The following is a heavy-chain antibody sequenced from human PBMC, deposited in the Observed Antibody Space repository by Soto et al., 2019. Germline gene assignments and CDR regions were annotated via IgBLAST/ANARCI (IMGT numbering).Heavy chain of an antibody. V-gene: IGHV4-31*02. D-gene: IGHD1-1*01. CDR3: ARASVRANAFDI. Sequence: PSETLSLTCTVSGGSVNSYYWSWIRQHPGKGLEWIGYIYYSGSTYYNPSLKSRVTISVDTSKNQFSLKLSSVTAADTAVYYCARASVRANAFDIWGQGTMVTVSS. J-gene: IGHJ3*02. CDR2: IYYSGST. CDR1: GGSVNSYY.